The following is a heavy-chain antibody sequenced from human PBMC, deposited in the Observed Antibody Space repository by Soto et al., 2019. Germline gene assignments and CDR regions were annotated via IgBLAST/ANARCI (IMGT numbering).Heavy chain of an antibody. D-gene: IGHD5-18*01. Sequence: PSETLSLTCTVSGGSIRSYYRSWIRQPPGKGLEWIGYIYYSGSTNYNPSLKSRVTISVDTSKNQFSLKLSSVTAADTAVYYCARRYGDAVDYWGQGTLVTVSS. V-gene: IGHV4-59*01. CDR2: IYYSGST. CDR1: GGSIRSYY. CDR3: ARRYGDAVDY. J-gene: IGHJ4*02.